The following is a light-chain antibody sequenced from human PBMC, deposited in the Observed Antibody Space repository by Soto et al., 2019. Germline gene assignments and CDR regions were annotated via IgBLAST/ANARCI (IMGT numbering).Light chain of an antibody. CDR1: SSDVGGYNY. V-gene: IGLV2-14*01. CDR2: DVS. CDR3: SSYTSSSTPVV. Sequence: QSALTQPASVSGSPGQSITISCTGTSSDVGGYNYVSWYQQHPGKAPKLVIYDVSNRPSGVSNRFSGSKSGNTASLTISGPQAEDEADYYCSSYTSSSTPVVFGGGTKLTVL. J-gene: IGLJ2*01.